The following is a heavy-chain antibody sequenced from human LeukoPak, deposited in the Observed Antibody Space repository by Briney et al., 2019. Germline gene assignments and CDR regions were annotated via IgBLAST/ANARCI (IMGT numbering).Heavy chain of an antibody. CDR1: GGSFSGYY. Sequence: PSETLSLTCAVYGGSFSGYYWSWIRQPPGKGLEWIGEINHSGSTNYNPSLKSRVTISVDTSKNQFSLKLSSVTAADTAVYYCARGQRFLEWLFVSRFDPWGQGNLVTVSS. CDR2: INHSGST. D-gene: IGHD3-3*01. J-gene: IGHJ5*02. CDR3: ARGQRFLEWLFVSRFDP. V-gene: IGHV4-34*01.